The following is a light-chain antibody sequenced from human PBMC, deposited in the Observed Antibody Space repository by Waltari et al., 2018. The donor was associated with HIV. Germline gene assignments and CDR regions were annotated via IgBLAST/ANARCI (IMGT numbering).Light chain of an antibody. CDR1: QSVLYSSNNKNY. CDR3: QQYYTTPQT. CDR2: WAS. V-gene: IGKV4-1*01. Sequence: DIVMTQSPDSLAVSLGERATINCKSSQSVLYSSNNKNYLAWHQQKPGQPPKLLLYWASTRESGVPDRFSGSGSGTDFTLTISSLQAEDVAVYYCQQYYTTPQTFGQGTKVEVK. J-gene: IGKJ1*01.